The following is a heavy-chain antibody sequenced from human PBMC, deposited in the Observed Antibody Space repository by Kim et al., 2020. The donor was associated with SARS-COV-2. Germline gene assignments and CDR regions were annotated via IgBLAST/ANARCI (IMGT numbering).Heavy chain of an antibody. CDR3: ARETTAFTGSQLVPWFDP. CDR1: GYTFTSYG. J-gene: IGHJ5*02. D-gene: IGHD6-13*01. Sequence: ASVKVSCKASGYTFTSYGISWVRQAPGQGLEWMGWISAYNGNTNYAQKLQGRVTMTTDTSTSTAYMELRSLRSDDTAVYYCARETTAFTGSQLVPWFDPWGQGTLVTVSS. V-gene: IGHV1-18*04. CDR2: ISAYNGNT.